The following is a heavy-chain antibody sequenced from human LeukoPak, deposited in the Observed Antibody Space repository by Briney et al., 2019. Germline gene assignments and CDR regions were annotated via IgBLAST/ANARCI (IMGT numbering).Heavy chain of an antibody. CDR1: GFTCSSYG. CDR3: AKDLSVLLWFGELSPFDY. J-gene: IGHJ4*02. V-gene: IGHV3-30*02. D-gene: IGHD3-10*01. Sequence: GGSLGLSCAASGFTCSSYGMNGGRQAPAEGREWVAFIGYDGSNKYSADSVKCRFTISRDNSTNTLYLQMNSLRAEDRAVYYCAKDLSVLLWFGELSPFDYWGQGTLVTVFS. CDR2: IGYDGSNK.